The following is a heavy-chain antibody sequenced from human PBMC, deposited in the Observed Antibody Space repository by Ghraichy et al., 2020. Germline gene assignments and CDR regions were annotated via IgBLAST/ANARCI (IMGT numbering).Heavy chain of an antibody. CDR3: TLRYGDYVS. V-gene: IGHV5-51*01. D-gene: IGHD4-17*01. Sequence: GESLNISCKGSGYRFTNYWIGWVRQMPGKGLEWMGIIYPGDSDIRYSPSFQGQVTISADKSISTAYLQWNSLKASDTAMYYFTLRYGDYVSWGQGTLVTVSS. CDR1: GYRFTNYW. J-gene: IGHJ4*02. CDR2: IYPGDSDI.